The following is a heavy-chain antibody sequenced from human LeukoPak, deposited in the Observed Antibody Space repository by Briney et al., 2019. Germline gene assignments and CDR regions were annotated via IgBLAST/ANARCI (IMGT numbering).Heavy chain of an antibody. J-gene: IGHJ4*02. Sequence: GGSLRLSCAASGFTFSSYGMHWVRQAPGKGLEWVAVISYDGSNKYYADSVKGRFTISRDNSKNTLYLQMNSLRAEGTAVYYCAKVPGAMGTVPAAVDYWGQGTLVTVSS. D-gene: IGHD2-2*01. CDR3: AKVPGAMGTVPAAVDY. CDR1: GFTFSSYG. CDR2: ISYDGSNK. V-gene: IGHV3-30*18.